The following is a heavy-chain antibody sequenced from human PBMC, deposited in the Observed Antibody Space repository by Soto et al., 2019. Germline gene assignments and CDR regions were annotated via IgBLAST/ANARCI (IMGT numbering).Heavy chain of an antibody. Sequence: SVKVSCKASGYTFISYAMHWVRQAPGQRLEWMGWINTGNGNTEYSREFQGKVTMTRDTSASTAYMELSSLRSEDTAVYYCTRPDVYNRYYYYYGMDVWGQGTTVTVSS. CDR1: GYTFISYA. CDR2: INTGNGNT. V-gene: IGHV1-3*04. J-gene: IGHJ6*02. CDR3: TRPDVYNRYYYYYGMDV. D-gene: IGHD1-1*01.